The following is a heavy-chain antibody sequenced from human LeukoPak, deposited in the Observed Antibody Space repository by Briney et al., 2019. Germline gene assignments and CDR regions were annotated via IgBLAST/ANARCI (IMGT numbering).Heavy chain of an antibody. D-gene: IGHD3-22*01. CDR2: IYYSGST. Sequence: SETLSLTCTVSGGSISSYYWSWIRQPPGKGLVWIGYIYYSGSTNYNPSLKSRVTISVDTSKNQFSLKLSSVTAADTAVYYCASRLGYYDSSGYYYGHAFDIWGQGTMVTVSS. CDR1: GGSISSYY. J-gene: IGHJ3*02. CDR3: ASRLGYYDSSGYYYGHAFDI. V-gene: IGHV4-59*08.